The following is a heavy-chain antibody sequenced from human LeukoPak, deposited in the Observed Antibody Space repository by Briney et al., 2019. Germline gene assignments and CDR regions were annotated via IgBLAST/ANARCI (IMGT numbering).Heavy chain of an antibody. Sequence: GGSLRLSCAASGFTFSSYAMHWVRQAPGKGLEWVSGISGSGGSTYYADSVKGRFTISRDNSKNTVYLQMNSLRAEDTAVYYCAKDRYDSTDYWGQGTLVTVSS. D-gene: IGHD3-22*01. CDR1: GFTFSSYA. V-gene: IGHV3-23*01. CDR2: ISGSGGST. J-gene: IGHJ4*02. CDR3: AKDRYDSTDY.